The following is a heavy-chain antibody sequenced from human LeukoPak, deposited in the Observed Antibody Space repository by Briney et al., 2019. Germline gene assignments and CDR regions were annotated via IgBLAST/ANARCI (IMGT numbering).Heavy chain of an antibody. J-gene: IGHJ4*02. D-gene: IGHD5-24*01. V-gene: IGHV3-33*06. Sequence: GGSLRLSCEASGFTFSSDGMHWVRQAPGKGLEWVAVIWYDGSNKYYADSVKGRFTISRDNSKNTLYLQMNSLRAEDTAVYYCAKDGRGGYNNFDYWGQGTLVTVSS. CDR1: GFTFSSDG. CDR3: AKDGRGGYNNFDY. CDR2: IWYDGSNK.